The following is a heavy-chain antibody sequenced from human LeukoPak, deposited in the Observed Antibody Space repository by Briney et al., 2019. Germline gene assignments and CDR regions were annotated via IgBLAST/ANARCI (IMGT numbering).Heavy chain of an antibody. Sequence: GGSLRLSCAASGFTFSSCSMNWVRQAPGKGLEWVSSISSSSSYIYYADSVKGRFTISRDNAKNSLYLQMNSLRAEDTAVYYCARVARIAVAGTGFDYWGQGTLVTVSS. CDR2: ISSSSSYI. CDR1: GFTFSSCS. V-gene: IGHV3-21*01. CDR3: ARVARIAVAGTGFDY. J-gene: IGHJ4*02. D-gene: IGHD6-19*01.